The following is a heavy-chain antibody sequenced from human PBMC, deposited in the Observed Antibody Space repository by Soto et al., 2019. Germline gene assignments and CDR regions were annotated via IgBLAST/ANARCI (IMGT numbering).Heavy chain of an antibody. D-gene: IGHD6-6*01. Sequence: GGSLRLSCAASGFTFSNAWMNWVRQAPGKGLEWVGRIKSKTDGGTTDYAAPVKGRFTISRDDSKNTLYLQMNSLKTEDTAVYYCTTAAPRRSYYYYGMDVWGQGTTVTVSS. V-gene: IGHV3-15*07. CDR2: IKSKTDGGTT. CDR3: TTAAPRRSYYYYGMDV. J-gene: IGHJ6*02. CDR1: GFTFSNAW.